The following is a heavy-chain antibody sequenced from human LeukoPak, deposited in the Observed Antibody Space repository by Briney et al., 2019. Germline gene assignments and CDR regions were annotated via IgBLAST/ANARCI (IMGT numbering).Heavy chain of an antibody. CDR2: IRSSGSTI. D-gene: IGHD2-2*01. J-gene: IGHJ4*02. CDR1: GFTFSDYY. Sequence: PGGSLRLSCAASGFTFSDYYMSWIRQAPGRGLEWVSYIRSSGSTIYYADSVKGRSTISRDNAKNSLYLQMNSLRAEDTAVYYCARVDCSSTSCYEFDYWGQGTLVTVSS. V-gene: IGHV3-11*04. CDR3: ARVDCSSTSCYEFDY.